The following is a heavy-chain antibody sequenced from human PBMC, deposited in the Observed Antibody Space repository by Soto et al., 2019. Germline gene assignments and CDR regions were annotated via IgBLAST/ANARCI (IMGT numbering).Heavy chain of an antibody. Sequence: GGSLRLSCAASGFMFSAYWMSWVRQAPGKGLEWVANIHGDGGKIYYLDSVKGRFTISRDNAKNSLYLQMNSLRAEDTAVYYCASDRSRGTYYLRGVTYFFEEWGQGAPVTVSS. CDR1: GFMFSAYW. V-gene: IGHV3-7*03. CDR2: IHGDGGKI. CDR3: ASDRSRGTYYLRGVTYFFEE. J-gene: IGHJ4*02. D-gene: IGHD1-26*01.